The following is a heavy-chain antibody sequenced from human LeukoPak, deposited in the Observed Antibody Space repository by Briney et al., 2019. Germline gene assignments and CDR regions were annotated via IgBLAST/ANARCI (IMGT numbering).Heavy chain of an antibody. J-gene: IGHJ4*02. D-gene: IGHD4-17*01. Sequence: SETLSLTCTVSGDSINSLDLWSWVRQPPGKGLEWIGEMYLSGTTHSNPSVKSRVTISVDTSKNQFSLGLSSVTAADTAVYYCARHEVGFDYGDYVGYYFDYWGQGTLVTVSS. CDR3: ARHEVGFDYGDYVGYYFDY. CDR1: GDSINSLDL. CDR2: MYLSGTT. V-gene: IGHV4-4*02.